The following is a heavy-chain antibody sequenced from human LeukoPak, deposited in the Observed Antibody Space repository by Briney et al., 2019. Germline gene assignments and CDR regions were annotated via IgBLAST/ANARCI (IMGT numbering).Heavy chain of an antibody. V-gene: IGHV1-3*01. CDR2: INAGNGNT. J-gene: IGHJ1*01. CDR3: ARPGIAPAAPVAEYFQH. CDR1: GYTFTSYA. Sequence: ASVKVSCKASGYTFTSYAMHWVRQAPGQRLEWMGWINAGNGNTKYSQKFQGRVTITRDTSASTAYMELSSLRSEDTAVYYCARPGIAPAAPVAEYFQHWGQGTLVTVSS. D-gene: IGHD6-13*01.